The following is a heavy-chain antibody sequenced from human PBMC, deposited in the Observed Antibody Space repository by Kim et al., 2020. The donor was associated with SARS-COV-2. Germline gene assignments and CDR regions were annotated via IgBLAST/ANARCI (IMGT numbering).Heavy chain of an antibody. V-gene: IGHV3-30*07. D-gene: IGHD6-19*01. J-gene: IGHJ4*02. CDR3: ARDPSQWLVSMSFDY. Sequence: DSVKGRFTISRDNSKNALYLQMNSLRAEDTAVYYCARDPSQWLVSMSFDYWGQGTLVTVSS.